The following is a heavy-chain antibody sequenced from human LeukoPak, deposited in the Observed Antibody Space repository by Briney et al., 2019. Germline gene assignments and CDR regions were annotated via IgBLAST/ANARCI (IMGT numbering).Heavy chain of an antibody. V-gene: IGHV3-23*01. CDR1: GFTFSSYA. Sequence: PGGSLRLSCAASGFTFSSYAMSWVRQAPGKGVEWVSAICGSGGSTYYADSVKGRFTISRDNSKNTLYLQMNSLRAEDTAVYYCAKALSGDYEHWFDPWGQGTLVTVSS. J-gene: IGHJ5*02. D-gene: IGHD4-17*01. CDR2: ICGSGGST. CDR3: AKALSGDYEHWFDP.